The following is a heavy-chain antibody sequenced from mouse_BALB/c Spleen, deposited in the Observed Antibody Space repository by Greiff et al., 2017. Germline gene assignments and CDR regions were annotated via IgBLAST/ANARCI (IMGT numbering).Heavy chain of an antibody. D-gene: IGHD2-3*01. Sequence: EVKLVESGGDLVKPGGSLKLSCAASGFTFSSYGMSWVRQTPDKRLEWVATISSGGSYTYYPDSVKGRFTISRDNAKNTLYLQMSSLKSEDTDMYYCARRSDGNYAMDYWGQGTSVTVSS. CDR1: GFTFSSYG. J-gene: IGHJ4*01. V-gene: IGHV5-6*02. CDR2: ISSGGSYT. CDR3: ARRSDGNYAMDY.